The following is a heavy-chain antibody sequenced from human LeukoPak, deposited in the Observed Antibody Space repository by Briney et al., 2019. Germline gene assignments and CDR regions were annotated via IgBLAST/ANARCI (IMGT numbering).Heavy chain of an antibody. CDR3: ARAPSGGMDFDY. D-gene: IGHD1-26*01. CDR1: GYTFTSYY. CDR2: INPSGGST. Sequence: ASVKVSCKASGYTFTSYYMHWVRQAPGQGLDWMGIINPSGGSTSYAQKFQGRVTMTRDMSTSTVYMELSSLRSEDTAVYYCARAPSGGMDFDYWGQGTLVTVSS. J-gene: IGHJ4*02. V-gene: IGHV1-46*01.